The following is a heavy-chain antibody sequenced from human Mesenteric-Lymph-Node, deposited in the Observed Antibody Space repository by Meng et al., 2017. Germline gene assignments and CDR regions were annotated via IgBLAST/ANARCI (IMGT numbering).Heavy chain of an antibody. CDR2: ISVYNGNT. D-gene: IGHD6-13*01. V-gene: IGHV1-18*01. CDR1: SYTFTRHG. Sequence: QLVQAGGEGRKPGAAVKVSCQASSYTFTRHGITWVRQAPGQGLEWMGWISVYNGNTKCAEKFQGRVTMTTDTSTSTVYMEVRSLTSDDTAIYYCARDLKPEGIATEYLDYWGQGTLVTVSS. CDR3: ARDLKPEGIATEYLDY. J-gene: IGHJ4*02.